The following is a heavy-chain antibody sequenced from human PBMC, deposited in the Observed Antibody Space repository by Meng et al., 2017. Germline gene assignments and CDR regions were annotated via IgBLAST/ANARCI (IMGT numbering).Heavy chain of an antibody. J-gene: IGHJ4*02. CDR2: INHSGST. CDR3: ARDKVEAYCGGDCCPLGY. Sequence: QVQLQQWGAGLLKPSETLVLSCAVLGGSVSGYYWSWIRQTPRKGLEWIGEINHSGSTNYNQSFKSRVTISVDTSKNQFSMKLSSVTAADTAVYYCARDKVEAYCGGDCCPLGYWGQGTLVTVSS. V-gene: IGHV4-34*01. D-gene: IGHD2-21*02. CDR1: GGSVSGYY.